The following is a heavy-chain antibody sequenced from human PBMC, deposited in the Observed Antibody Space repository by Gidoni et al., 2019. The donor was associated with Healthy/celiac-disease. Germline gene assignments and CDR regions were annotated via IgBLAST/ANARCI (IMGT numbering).Heavy chain of an antibody. CDR2: ISYSGSTI. D-gene: IGHD3-10*01. CDR3: ARGSGSYLGEYDYYGMDV. Sequence: QVQLVESGGGLVKPGGSRRLSCEASGFTFSDYYMTWIRQAPGKGLEWISYISYSGSTIYHADSVKGRFTISRDHARNSLFLQMKSLRAEDTAVYYCARGSGSYLGEYDYYGMDVWGQGTTVTVSS. J-gene: IGHJ6*02. V-gene: IGHV3-11*01. CDR1: GFTFSDYY.